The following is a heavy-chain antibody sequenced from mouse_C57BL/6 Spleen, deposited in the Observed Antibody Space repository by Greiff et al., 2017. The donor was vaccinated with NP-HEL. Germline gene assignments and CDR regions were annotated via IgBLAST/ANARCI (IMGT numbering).Heavy chain of an antibody. Sequence: EVKLMESGPELVKPGASVKIPCKASGYTFTDYNMDWVKQSHGKSLEWIGDINPNNGGTIYNQKFKGKATLTVDKSSSTAYMELRSLTSEDTAVYYCARRYSNYLDYWGQGTTLTVSS. CDR1: GYTFTDYN. CDR2: INPNNGGT. J-gene: IGHJ2*01. D-gene: IGHD2-5*01. V-gene: IGHV1-18*01. CDR3: ARRYSNYLDY.